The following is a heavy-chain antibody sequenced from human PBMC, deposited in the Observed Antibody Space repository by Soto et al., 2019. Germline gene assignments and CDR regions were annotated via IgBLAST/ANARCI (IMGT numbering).Heavy chain of an antibody. V-gene: IGHV1-58*02. D-gene: IGHD3-10*01. CDR2: IVVGSGNT. J-gene: IGHJ6*02. Sequence: SVKVSCKASGFTFTSSAMQWVRQARGQRLEWIGWIVVGSGNTNYAQKFQERVTITRDMSTSTAYMELSSLRSEDTAVYYCAAVDYGSIWVRKYGMDVWGQGTTATVSS. CDR1: GFTFTSSA. CDR3: AAVDYGSIWVRKYGMDV.